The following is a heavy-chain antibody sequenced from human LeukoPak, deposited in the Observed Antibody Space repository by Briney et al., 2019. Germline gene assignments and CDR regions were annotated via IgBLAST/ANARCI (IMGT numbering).Heavy chain of an antibody. CDR3: DAIRDFDWFNYYYYGMDV. D-gene: IGHD3-9*01. Sequence: SETLSLTCAVSGGSFSGYYWSWIRQPPGKGLEWIGEINHSGSTNYNPSLKSRVTISVDTSKNQFSLKLSSVTAADTVFQAEDAIRDFDWFNYYYYGMDVWGQGTTVTVSS. CDR1: GGSFSGYY. CDR2: INHSGST. J-gene: IGHJ6*02. V-gene: IGHV4-34*01.